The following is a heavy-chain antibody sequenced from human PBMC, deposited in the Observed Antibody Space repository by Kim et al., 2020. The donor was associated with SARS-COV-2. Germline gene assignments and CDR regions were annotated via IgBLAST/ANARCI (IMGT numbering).Heavy chain of an antibody. CDR3: ARNNGMDV. Sequence: ASVKVSCKTSGYTFTNYAINWVRQAPGQGLEWMGWINPVNGNTKYSQKFQGRVTISKDTSASTAYMELSSLRSEDTAIYYCARNNGMDVWGQGATVTVSS. CDR1: GYTFTNYA. V-gene: IGHV1-3*01. J-gene: IGHJ6*02. CDR2: INPVNGNT.